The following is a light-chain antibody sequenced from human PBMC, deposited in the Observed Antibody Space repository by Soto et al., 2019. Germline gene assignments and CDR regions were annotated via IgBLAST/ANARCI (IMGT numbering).Light chain of an antibody. CDR3: SSYTSSSTRV. CDR1: SSDVGGYNY. CDR2: EVS. V-gene: IGLV2-14*01. Sequence: QSVLTQPASVSGSHGQSITISCTGTSSDVGGYNYVSWYQQHPGKAPKLMIYEVSNRPSGGSNRFSCSKSGNTASLTISGLQAEDEADYYCSSYTSSSTRVFGGGTKLTVL. J-gene: IGLJ2*01.